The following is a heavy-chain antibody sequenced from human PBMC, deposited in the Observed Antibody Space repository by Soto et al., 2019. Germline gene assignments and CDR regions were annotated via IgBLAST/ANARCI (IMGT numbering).Heavy chain of an antibody. CDR3: AREWAAIAARPKHYYGMDV. CDR2: ISYDGSNK. D-gene: IGHD6-6*01. CDR1: GFTFSSYA. V-gene: IGHV3-30-3*01. Sequence: QVQLVESGGGVVQPGRSLRLSCAASGFTFSSYAMHWVRQAPGKGLEWVAVISYDGSNKYYADSVKGRFTISRDNSKNTLYLQMNSLRAEDTAVYYCAREWAAIAARPKHYYGMDVWGQGTTVTVFS. J-gene: IGHJ6*02.